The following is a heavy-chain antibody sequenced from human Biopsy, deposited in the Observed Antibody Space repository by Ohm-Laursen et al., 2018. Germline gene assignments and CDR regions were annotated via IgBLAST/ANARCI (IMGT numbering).Heavy chain of an antibody. D-gene: IGHD6-19*01. Sequence: GTLSLTCSVSGVSVDDYFWNWIRQPAGKGLEWIGRIYSTGRSSAYHPSFQSRVTMSLDTSNKQFSLKLTSVTAADTAVYYCARTPGVAVAGRFFDLWGRGTLVTVSS. CDR3: ARTPGVAVAGRFFDL. V-gene: IGHV4-4*07. J-gene: IGHJ2*01. CDR2: IYSTGRSS. CDR1: GVSVDDYF.